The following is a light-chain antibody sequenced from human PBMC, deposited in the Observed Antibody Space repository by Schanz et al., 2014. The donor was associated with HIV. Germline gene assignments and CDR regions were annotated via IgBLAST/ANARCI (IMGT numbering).Light chain of an antibody. V-gene: IGKV3-20*01. CDR1: QRISSSY. J-gene: IGKJ4*01. CDR2: GAS. CDR3: QQYGSSAT. Sequence: EIVLTQSPGTLSLSPGARATLSCTASQRISSSYLAWYQQIPGQAPRLLIFGASSRATGIPDRFSGSGSGTDFTLTISRLEPEDFAVYICQQYGSSATFGGGTKVEIK.